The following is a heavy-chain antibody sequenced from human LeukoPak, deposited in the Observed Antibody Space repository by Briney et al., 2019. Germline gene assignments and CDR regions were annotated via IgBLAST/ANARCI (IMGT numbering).Heavy chain of an antibody. Sequence: PSETLSLTCTVSGGSISSGGYSWSWIRQPPGKGLEWIGYIYHSGSTYYNPSLKSRVTISVDRSKNQFSLKLSSVTAADTAVYYCARDKGYCSGGSCYPTNWFDPWGQGTLVTVSS. CDR3: ARDKGYCSGGSCYPTNWFDP. CDR2: IYHSGST. D-gene: IGHD2-15*01. J-gene: IGHJ5*02. CDR1: GGSISSGGYS. V-gene: IGHV4-30-2*01.